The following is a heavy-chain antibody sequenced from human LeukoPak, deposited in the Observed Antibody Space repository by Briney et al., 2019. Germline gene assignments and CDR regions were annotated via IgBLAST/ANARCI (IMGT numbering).Heavy chain of an antibody. CDR3: AKDLSLGGISGSSGYYYPGEFYYYGMDV. J-gene: IGHJ6*02. Sequence: PGRSLRLSCAASGFTFSSYGMHWVRQAPGKGLEWVAVISYDGSNKYYADSVKGRFTISRDNSKNTLYLQMNSLRAEDTAVYYCAKDLSLGGISGSSGYYYPGEFYYYGMDVWGQGTTVTVSS. CDR1: GFTFSSYG. CDR2: ISYDGSNK. V-gene: IGHV3-30*18. D-gene: IGHD3-22*01.